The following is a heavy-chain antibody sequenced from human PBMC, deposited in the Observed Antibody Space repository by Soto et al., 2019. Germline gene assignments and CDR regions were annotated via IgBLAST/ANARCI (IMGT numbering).Heavy chain of an antibody. CDR3: ARVGEAFRGVTLPPFDP. CDR1: GFTFSSYA. CDR2: ISYDGSNK. J-gene: IGHJ5*02. Sequence: GGSLRLSCAASGFTFSSYAMHWVRQAPGKVLEWVAVISYDGSNKYYADSVKGRFTISRDNSKNTLYLQMNSLRAEDTAVCYCARVGEAFRGVTLPPFDPWGQGTLVTVSS. D-gene: IGHD3-10*01. V-gene: IGHV3-30-3*01.